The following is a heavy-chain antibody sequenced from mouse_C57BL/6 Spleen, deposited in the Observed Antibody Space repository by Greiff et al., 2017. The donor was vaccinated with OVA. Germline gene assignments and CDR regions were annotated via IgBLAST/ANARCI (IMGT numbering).Heavy chain of an antibody. CDR2: ISDGGSYT. J-gene: IGHJ2*01. Sequence: EVKVVESGGGLVKPGGSLKLSCAASGFTFSSYAMSWVRQTPEKRLEWVATISDGGSYTYYPDNVKGRFTISRDNAKNNLYLQMSHLKSEDTAVYYCARDRELTLDYWGQGTTLTVSS. D-gene: IGHD6-1*01. CDR3: ARDRELTLDY. CDR1: GFTFSSYA. V-gene: IGHV5-4*01.